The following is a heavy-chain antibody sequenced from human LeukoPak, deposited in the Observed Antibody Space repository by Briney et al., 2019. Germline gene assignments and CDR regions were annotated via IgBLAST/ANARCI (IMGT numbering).Heavy chain of an antibody. D-gene: IGHD3-10*01. Sequence: SETLSLTCTVFGDSISPFYWSWIRQPPGKGLEWIGYIYYSGSTNYNPSLKSRVTMSVDTSKKQFSLKLNSVTAADTAVYYCARDSHNYGRWYFDLWGRGTLVTVSS. CDR1: GDSISPFY. J-gene: IGHJ2*01. CDR2: IYYSGST. V-gene: IGHV4-59*01. CDR3: ARDSHNYGRWYFDL.